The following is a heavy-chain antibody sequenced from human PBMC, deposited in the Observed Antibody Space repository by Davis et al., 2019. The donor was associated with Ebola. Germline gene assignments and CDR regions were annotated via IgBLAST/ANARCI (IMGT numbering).Heavy chain of an antibody. CDR3: ATDPEGWLDFDY. CDR2: ISSSASFT. V-gene: IGHV3-23*01. CDR1: GFTVSTYD. D-gene: IGHD6-19*01. J-gene: IGHJ4*02. Sequence: GESLKISCTASGFTVSTYDMSWVRQAPGKGLEWVSVISSSASFTYYVDSVKGRFTISRDDSKNTLYLQMNSLRDEDTAIYYCATDPEGWLDFDYWGQGTLVTVSS.